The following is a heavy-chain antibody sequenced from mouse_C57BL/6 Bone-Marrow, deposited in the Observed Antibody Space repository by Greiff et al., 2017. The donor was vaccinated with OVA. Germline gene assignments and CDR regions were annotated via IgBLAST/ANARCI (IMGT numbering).Heavy chain of an antibody. CDR1: GYTFTDYE. CDR3: TTGDYGNFWFAY. Sequence: QVQLQQSGAELVRPGASVTLSCKASGYTFTDYEMHWVKQTPVHGLEWIGAIDPETGGTAYNQKFKGKAILTADKSSSTAYMELRSLTSEDSAVYYCTTGDYGNFWFAYWGQGTLVTVSA. D-gene: IGHD2-1*01. V-gene: IGHV1-15*01. J-gene: IGHJ3*01. CDR2: IDPETGGT.